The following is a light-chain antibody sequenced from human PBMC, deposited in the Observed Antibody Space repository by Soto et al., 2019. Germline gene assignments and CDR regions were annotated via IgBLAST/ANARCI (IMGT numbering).Light chain of an antibody. CDR1: FDIRNY. Sequence: DIQLTQSPPSLSASVGDRVSITCQASFDIRNYLNWYQHKPGRGPKLLIYDTCNLETGVPSRFGGSASGTNFSFLITGLHPEDVATYYCQQYENLPYTFCPGPKLEI. CDR3: QQYENLPYT. CDR2: DTC. V-gene: IGKV1-33*01. J-gene: IGKJ2*01.